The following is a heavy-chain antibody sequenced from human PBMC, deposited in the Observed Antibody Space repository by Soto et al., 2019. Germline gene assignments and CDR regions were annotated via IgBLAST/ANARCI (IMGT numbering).Heavy chain of an antibody. CDR3: ARDSDYDDSSGYYFDWFDP. Sequence: QVQLQESGPGLVKPSQTLSLTCTVSGGSISSGGYYCSWIRQHPGKGLEWIGYIYYSGSTYYNPSLTHRVTISVDTSKNQLSLTLSSVTAADTAVYYCARDSDYDDSSGYYFDWFDPWGQGTLLTLSS. J-gene: IGHJ5*02. D-gene: IGHD3-22*01. V-gene: IGHV4-31*03. CDR1: GGSISSGGYY. CDR2: IYYSGST.